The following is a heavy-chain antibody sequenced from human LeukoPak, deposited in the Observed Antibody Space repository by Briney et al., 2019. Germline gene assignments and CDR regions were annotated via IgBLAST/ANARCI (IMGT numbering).Heavy chain of an antibody. CDR2: IYDSGST. V-gene: IGHV4-59*01. CDR3: ATCRDEFSDYGFTA. D-gene: IGHD4-17*01. Sequence: PSETLSLTCTVSGDSINNNYWSWIRQPPGKGLEWIGYIYDSGSTKYNPSLKNRVTFSVDTSKNLFSMKLTSLTAAHTAVYYCATCRDEFSDYGFTAWGQGTLVTVSP. CDR1: GDSINNNY. J-gene: IGHJ5*02.